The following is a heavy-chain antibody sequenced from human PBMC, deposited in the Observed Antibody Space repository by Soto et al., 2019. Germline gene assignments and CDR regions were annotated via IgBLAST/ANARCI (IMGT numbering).Heavy chain of an antibody. V-gene: IGHV1-18*04. CDR2: ISAYNGNT. J-gene: IGHJ6*02. CDR1: GYTFTSYG. CDR3: ARVRSRKFDYYYYYGMDV. Sequence: SEPVSCNASGYTFTSYGISGVRQAPGQGLEWMGWISAYNGNTNYAQKLQGRVTMTTDTSTSTAYMELRSLRSDDTAVYYCARVRSRKFDYYYYYGMDVWGQGTTVTVSS. D-gene: IGHD3-10*01.